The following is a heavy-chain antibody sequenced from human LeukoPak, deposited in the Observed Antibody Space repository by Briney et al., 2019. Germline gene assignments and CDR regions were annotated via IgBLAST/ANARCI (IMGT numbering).Heavy chain of an antibody. CDR1: GGTFSSYA. D-gene: IGHD2-2*01. CDR3: AREGYCSRTSCYGYY. Sequence: TVKVSCKASGGTFSSYAISWVRQAPGQGLEWMGGIIPIFGTANYAQKFQGRVTITADEPTSTAYMELSSLRSEDTAVYYCAREGYCSRTSCYGYYWGQGTLVTVSS. V-gene: IGHV1-69*01. CDR2: IIPIFGTA. J-gene: IGHJ4*02.